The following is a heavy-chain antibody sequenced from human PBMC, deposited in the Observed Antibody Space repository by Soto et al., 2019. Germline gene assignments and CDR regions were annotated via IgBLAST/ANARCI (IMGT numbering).Heavy chain of an antibody. CDR3: ARYDFWSGYPPNGMDV. Sequence: PGGSLRLSCAASGFTFSSYEMNWFRQAPGKEMQWVSYSRSSGSKIYNAASVKGRFTISRDNAKSSLYLQMNSLRAEDTAVYYCARYDFWSGYPPNGMDVWGQGTTVTISS. D-gene: IGHD3-3*01. CDR2: SRSSGSKI. J-gene: IGHJ6*02. CDR1: GFTFSSYE. V-gene: IGHV3-48*03.